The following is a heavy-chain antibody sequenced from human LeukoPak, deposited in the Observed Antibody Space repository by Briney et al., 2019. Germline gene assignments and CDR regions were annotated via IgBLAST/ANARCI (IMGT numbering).Heavy chain of an antibody. CDR2: ISYDGSNK. J-gene: IGHJ6*03. CDR3: AKAFESNNLLSYYYTDV. Sequence: PGGSLRLSCAAFGFTFSSYGMHWVRQAPGKGLEWVAVISYDGSNKYYADSVKGRFTISRDSSKNTLYLQMNSLRAEDTAVYFCAKAFESNNLLSYYYTDVWGKGTTVTVSS. CDR1: GFTFSSYG. D-gene: IGHD3-9*01. V-gene: IGHV3-30*18.